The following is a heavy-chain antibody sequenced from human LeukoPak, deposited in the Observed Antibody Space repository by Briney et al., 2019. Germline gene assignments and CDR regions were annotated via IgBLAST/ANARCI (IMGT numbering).Heavy chain of an antibody. CDR1: GFTFRSYW. V-gene: IGHV3-7*03. CDR2: IKQDGSEK. Sequence: PGGSLRLSCAAYGFTFRSYWMSWVRQAPGKGLEWVANIKQDGSEKYYVDSVKGRFTISRDNAKDSLYLQMNSLRAEDTAVYYCARDSTFRYDSSGYYLARAFDIWGQGTMVTVSS. J-gene: IGHJ3*02. CDR3: ARDSTFRYDSSGYYLARAFDI. D-gene: IGHD3-22*01.